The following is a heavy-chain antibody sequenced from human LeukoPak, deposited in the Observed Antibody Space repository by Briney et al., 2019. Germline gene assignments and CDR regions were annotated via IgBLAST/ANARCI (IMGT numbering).Heavy chain of an antibody. J-gene: IGHJ4*02. Sequence: SETLSLTCTVSGVSISSYYWSWIRQPPGKGLEWIGYIYYSGSTNYNPSLKSRVTISVDTSKNQFSLKLSSVAAADTAVYYCAGSGSRQYFDYWGQGTLVTVSS. CDR2: IYYSGST. V-gene: IGHV4-59*01. CDR1: GVSISSYY. CDR3: AGSGSRQYFDY. D-gene: IGHD1-26*01.